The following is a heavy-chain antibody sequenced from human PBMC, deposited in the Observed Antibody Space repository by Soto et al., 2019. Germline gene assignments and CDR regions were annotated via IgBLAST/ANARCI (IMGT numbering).Heavy chain of an antibody. Sequence: GGSLRLSCAASGFTFNHYGIHWVRQAQGKGLEWVALISFDGRSEYYGDSVKGRFTVSRDNFKNMLYLQMNNLGTEDTALYYCASDMRGYNYGPREYWGQGVL. D-gene: IGHD5-12*01. CDR3: ASDMRGYNYGPREY. CDR2: ISFDGRSE. CDR1: GFTFNHYG. V-gene: IGHV3-30*03. J-gene: IGHJ4*02.